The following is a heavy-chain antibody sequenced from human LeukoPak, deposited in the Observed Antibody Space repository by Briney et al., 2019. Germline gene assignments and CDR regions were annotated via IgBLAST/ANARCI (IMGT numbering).Heavy chain of an antibody. CDR2: IYYSGST. CDR1: GGSIRSYY. Sequence: PSETLSLTCTVSGGSIRSYYWSWIRQPPGKGLEWIGYIYYSGSTNYNPSLKSRVTISVDTSKNQFSLKLSSVTAADTAVYYCARDGTGYSSSYYWFDPWGQGTLVTVSS. V-gene: IGHV4-59*01. D-gene: IGHD6-13*01. CDR3: ARDGTGYSSSYYWFDP. J-gene: IGHJ5*02.